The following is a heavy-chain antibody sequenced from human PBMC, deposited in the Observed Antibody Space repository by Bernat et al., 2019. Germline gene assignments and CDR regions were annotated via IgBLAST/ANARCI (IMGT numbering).Heavy chain of an antibody. D-gene: IGHD4-17*01. J-gene: IGHJ5*02. CDR2: IYNTGRT. V-gene: IGHV4-59*08. Sequence: QVQLQESGPGLVKPSDTLSLACTVSGGSISSYYWSWLRQPPGKGLECIGYIYNTGRTNYNPSLKGRVTISVDTSKNKFSLTLTSVTAEDTAVYYCASLYGDYDWFDPWGQGTLVTVSS. CDR3: ASLYGDYDWFDP. CDR1: GGSISSYY.